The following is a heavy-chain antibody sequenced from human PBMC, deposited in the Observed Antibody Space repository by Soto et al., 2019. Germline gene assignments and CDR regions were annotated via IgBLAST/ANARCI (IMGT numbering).Heavy chain of an antibody. Sequence: PGGSLRLSCAASGLTFNSYVMTWVRQAPGKGLEWVSSISGSAGTTFYADSVKGRFTVSRDTPKNTLYLQMNNLRADDTAEYYCARTFYYESGGYYYWGQGAPASVS. D-gene: IGHD3-22*01. CDR3: ARTFYYESGGYYY. CDR2: ISGSAGTT. V-gene: IGHV3-23*01. J-gene: IGHJ4*02. CDR1: GLTFNSYV.